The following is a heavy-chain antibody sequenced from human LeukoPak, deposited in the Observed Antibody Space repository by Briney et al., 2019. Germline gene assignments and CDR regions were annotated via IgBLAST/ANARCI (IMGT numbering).Heavy chain of an antibody. D-gene: IGHD3-10*01. CDR1: GGSFSGYY. CDR2: INHSGST. V-gene: IGHV4-34*01. J-gene: IGHJ4*02. CDR3: AGHPLLWFGELPN. Sequence: SETLSLTCAVYGGSFSGYYWSWIRQPPGKGLEWIGEINHSGSTNYNPSLKSRVTISVDTSKNQFSLKLSSVTAADTAVYYCAGHPLLWFGELPNWGQGTLVTVSS.